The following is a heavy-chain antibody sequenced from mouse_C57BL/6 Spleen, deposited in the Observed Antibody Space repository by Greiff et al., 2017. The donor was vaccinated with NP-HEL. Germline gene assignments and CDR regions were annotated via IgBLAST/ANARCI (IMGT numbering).Heavy chain of an antibody. D-gene: IGHD2-3*01. J-gene: IGHJ3*01. CDR3: ARFDGYYFPWFAY. CDR2: IYPGSGST. Sequence: QVQLQQPGAELVKPGASVKMSCKASGYTFTSYWITWVKQRPGQGLEWIGDIYPGSGSTNSNEKFKSKATLPVYTSSITAYMQLSSMTSEDSAVYYCARFDGYYFPWFAYWGQGTLVTVSA. V-gene: IGHV1-55*01. CDR1: GYTFTSYW.